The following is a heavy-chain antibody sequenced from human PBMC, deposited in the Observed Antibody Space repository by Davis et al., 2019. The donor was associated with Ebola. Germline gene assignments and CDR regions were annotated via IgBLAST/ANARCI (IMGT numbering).Heavy chain of an antibody. Sequence: SETLSLTCSVSGGSVKSHYWSWIRQPPGKGLEWIGYFFYSGNTNYNPSLMSRATISVDMSTNQVSLKLKSVTTADTAVYYCAVLAGYWGQGTLVTVSS. D-gene: IGHD2/OR15-2a*01. V-gene: IGHV4-59*02. CDR2: FFYSGNT. CDR3: AVLAGY. J-gene: IGHJ4*02. CDR1: GGSVKSHY.